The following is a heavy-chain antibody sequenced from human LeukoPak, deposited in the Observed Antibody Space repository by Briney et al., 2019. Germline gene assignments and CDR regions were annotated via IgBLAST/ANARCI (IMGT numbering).Heavy chain of an antibody. Sequence: GSLRLSFAASGFPFSSYGMHWVRPAPGKGLAWVAVISYDGSNKYYADSVKGRFTISRDNSKNTLYLQMNSLRAEDTAVYYCAKDQLWDGSSCPTNWGQGTLVTVSS. J-gene: IGHJ4*02. CDR2: ISYDGSNK. CDR1: GFPFSSYG. D-gene: IGHD6-13*01. V-gene: IGHV3-30*18. CDR3: AKDQLWDGSSCPTN.